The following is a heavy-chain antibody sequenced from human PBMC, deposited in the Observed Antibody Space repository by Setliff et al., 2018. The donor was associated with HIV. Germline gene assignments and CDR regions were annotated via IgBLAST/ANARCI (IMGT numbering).Heavy chain of an antibody. D-gene: IGHD3-3*01. CDR2: INFSGTT. V-gene: IGHV4-34*01. J-gene: IGHJ4*02. Sequence: SETLSLTCNVSGSSMRNYYWSWIRQSPGRGLEWIGEINFSGTTNYNPSLKSRVTISIDTSKEWFSLNLTSVTAADTATYYCVRGGGEHYSLFSGYYTPWGDFWGQGTLVTVSS. CDR3: VRGGGEHYSLFSGYYTPWGDF. CDR1: GSSMRNYY.